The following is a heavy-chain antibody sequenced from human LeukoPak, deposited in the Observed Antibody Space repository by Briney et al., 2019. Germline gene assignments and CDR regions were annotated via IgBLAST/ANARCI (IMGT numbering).Heavy chain of an antibody. CDR3: ARHGYSSSWYEYYYGMDV. J-gene: IGHJ6*02. Sequence: SETLSLTCTVSGGSISSGGYYWSWIRQHPGKGLEWIGYIYYSGSTYYNPSLKSRVTISVDTSKNQFSLKLSSVTAADTAVYYCARHGYSSSWYEYYYGMDVWGQGTTVTVSS. D-gene: IGHD6-13*01. V-gene: IGHV4-31*03. CDR2: IYYSGST. CDR1: GGSISSGGYY.